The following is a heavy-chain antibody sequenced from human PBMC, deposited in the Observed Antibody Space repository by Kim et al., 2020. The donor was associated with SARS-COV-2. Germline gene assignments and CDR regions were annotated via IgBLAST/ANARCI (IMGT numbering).Heavy chain of an antibody. D-gene: IGHD2-15*01. V-gene: IGHV4-59*01. J-gene: IGHJ6*02. CDR3: ARVGPVGYYYYGMDV. Sequence: PSLKSRVTISVDTSKNQFSLKLSSVTAADTAVYYCARVGPVGYYYYGMDVWGQGTTVTVS.